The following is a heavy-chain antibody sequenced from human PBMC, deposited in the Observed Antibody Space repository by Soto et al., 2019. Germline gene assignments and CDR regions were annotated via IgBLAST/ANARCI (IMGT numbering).Heavy chain of an antibody. J-gene: IGHJ5*02. Sequence: SETLSLTCTVSGVSIRSGDYYWSWIRQPPGKGLEWIGYIYYSGSTYYNPSLKSRVTISVDTSKNQFSLKLSSVTAADTAVYYCARGRDFDWLLLPFDPWGQGTLVTVSS. CDR3: ARGRDFDWLLLPFDP. CDR1: GVSIRSGDYY. V-gene: IGHV4-30-4*01. CDR2: IYYSGST. D-gene: IGHD3-9*01.